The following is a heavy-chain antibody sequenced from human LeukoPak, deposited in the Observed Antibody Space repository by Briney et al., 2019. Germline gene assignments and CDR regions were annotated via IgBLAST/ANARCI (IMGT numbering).Heavy chain of an antibody. CDR2: ISAYNGNT. CDR1: GYTFTSYG. Sequence: ASVKVSCRASGYTFTSYGISWVRQAPGQGLEWMGWISAYNGNTNYAQKLQGRVTMTTDTSTSTAYMELTSLRSDDTAVYYCARWGPSYDFWSGYSLAYYYYYMDVWGKGTTVTVSS. D-gene: IGHD3-3*01. J-gene: IGHJ6*03. V-gene: IGHV1-18*01. CDR3: ARWGPSYDFWSGYSLAYYYYYMDV.